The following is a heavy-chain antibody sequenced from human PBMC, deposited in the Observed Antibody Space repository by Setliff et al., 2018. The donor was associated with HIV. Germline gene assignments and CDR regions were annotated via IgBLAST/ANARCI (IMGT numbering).Heavy chain of an antibody. CDR3: ARGITMIGNAFDI. D-gene: IGHD3-22*01. CDR2: MNPNSGNT. Sequence: GASVKVSCKTSGDTNPSDAINWVRQATGQGLEWMGWMNPNSGNTGYAQKFQGRVTMTRNTSISTAYMELSSLRSEDTAVYYCARGITMIGNAFDIWGQGTMVTVSS. J-gene: IGHJ3*02. V-gene: IGHV1-8*02. CDR1: GDTNPSDA.